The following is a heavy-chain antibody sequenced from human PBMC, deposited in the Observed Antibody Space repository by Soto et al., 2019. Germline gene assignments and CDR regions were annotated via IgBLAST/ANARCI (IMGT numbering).Heavy chain of an antibody. J-gene: IGHJ6*02. Sequence: QVQLQESGPGLVKPSETLSLTCTVSGGSISSYYWSWIRQPPGKGLEWIVYIFYSGSTNYNPSLKSRVTISVDTSKNQCSLKLSSVTAADTAVYYCARDHDGMDVWGQGTTVTVAS. V-gene: IGHV4-59*01. CDR2: IFYSGST. CDR3: ARDHDGMDV. CDR1: GGSISSYY.